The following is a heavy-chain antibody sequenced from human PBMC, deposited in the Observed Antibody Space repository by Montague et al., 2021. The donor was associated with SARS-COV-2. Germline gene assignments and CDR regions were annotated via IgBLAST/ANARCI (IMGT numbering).Heavy chain of an antibody. CDR1: GFSLSTSGMC. V-gene: IGHV2-70*01. J-gene: IGHJ4*02. Sequence: PALVKPTQTLTLTCTFSGFSLSTSGMCVSWIRQPPGKALEWLALIDWXDDKYYSTSLKTRLTIPKDTSKNQVVLTMTNMGPVDTATYYCARMFYDILTGYRNFDYWGQGTLGTVSS. CDR3: ARMFYDILTGYRNFDY. D-gene: IGHD3-9*01. CDR2: IDWXDDK.